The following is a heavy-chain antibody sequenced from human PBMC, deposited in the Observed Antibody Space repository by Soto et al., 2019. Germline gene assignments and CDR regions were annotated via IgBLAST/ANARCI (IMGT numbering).Heavy chain of an antibody. J-gene: IGHJ4*02. V-gene: IGHV3-74*01. CDR2: INGDGSST. CDR3: VRDFR. CDR1: GFPFSNSW. Sequence: EVQLVESGGGLVQPGGPRRLSCAASGFPFSNSWMSWVRQAPGKGLVWVSRINGDGSSTNYADSVKGRFTISRDNAMKTLHLQMNSLRVEDTAVYYCVRDFRWGQGTLVTVSS.